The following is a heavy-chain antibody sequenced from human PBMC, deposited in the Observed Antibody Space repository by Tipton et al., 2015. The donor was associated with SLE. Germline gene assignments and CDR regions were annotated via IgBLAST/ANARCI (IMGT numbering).Heavy chain of an antibody. CDR3: ARAPRLGAFDI. V-gene: IGHV4-59*08. D-gene: IGHD6-19*01. CDR1: GGSISSYY. Sequence: TLSLTCTVSGGSISSYYWSWIRQPPGKGLEWIGYIYYSGSTNYNPSLKSRVTISVDTSKNQFSLKLSSVPAADTAVYYCARAPRLGAFDIWGQGTMVTVSS. J-gene: IGHJ3*02. CDR2: IYYSGST.